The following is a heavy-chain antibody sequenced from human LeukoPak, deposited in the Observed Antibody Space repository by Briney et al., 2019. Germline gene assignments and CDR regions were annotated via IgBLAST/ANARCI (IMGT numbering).Heavy chain of an antibody. D-gene: IGHD6-13*01. CDR1: GFTFSSYG. V-gene: IGHV3-30*02. J-gene: IGHJ4*02. Sequence: GGSLRLSCAASGFTFSSYGMHWVRQAPGKGLEWVAFIRYDGSNKYYADSVKGRFTISRDNSKNTLYLQMNSLRAEDTAVYYCAKWYSSSWLFDYWGQGTLATVSS. CDR2: IRYDGSNK. CDR3: AKWYSSSWLFDY.